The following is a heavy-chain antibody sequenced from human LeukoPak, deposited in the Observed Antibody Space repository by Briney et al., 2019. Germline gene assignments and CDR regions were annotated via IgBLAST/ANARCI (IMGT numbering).Heavy chain of an antibody. J-gene: IGHJ4*02. CDR3: AREILGGLNPGAY. CDR1: LDSTTSNF. CDR2: IHRSGSP. V-gene: IGHV4-4*02. D-gene: IGHD3-10*01. Sequence: PSETMSLTCTVSLDSTTSNFWSWVRQPPGKGLEWIGEIHRSGSPNYNPSLQSRVTISIDRSRNQNALELSSVTAADTAVYYCAREILGGLNPGAYWGQGTLHPVFS.